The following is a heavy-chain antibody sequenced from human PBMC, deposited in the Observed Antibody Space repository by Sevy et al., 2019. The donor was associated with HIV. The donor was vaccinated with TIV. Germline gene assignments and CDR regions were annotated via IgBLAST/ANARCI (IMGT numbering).Heavy chain of an antibody. D-gene: IGHD1-26*01. CDR1: GVTFSSYG. CDR3: AHSSGLYGYYYGMDV. Sequence: GGSLRLSCAASGVTFSSYGIHWVRQALGKGLEWVAVISYDGSKKNHAESMKGRFTISRDNSKNTLYLEMSSLRPEDTAVYYCAHSSGLYGYYYGMDVWGQGTTVTVSS. V-gene: IGHV3-30*03. CDR2: ISYDGSKK. J-gene: IGHJ6*02.